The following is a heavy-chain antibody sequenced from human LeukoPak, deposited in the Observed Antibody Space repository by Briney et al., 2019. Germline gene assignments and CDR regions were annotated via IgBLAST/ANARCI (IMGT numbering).Heavy chain of an antibody. D-gene: IGHD5-18*01. V-gene: IGHV3-9*01. J-gene: IGHJ4*02. CDR2: ISWNSGSI. CDR1: GFTFDDYA. Sequence: GGSLRLSCAASGFTFDDYAMHWVRQAPGKGLEWVSGISWNSGSIGYADSVKGRFTISRDNAKNSLYLQMNSLRAEDTAVYYCAKDGPGIQLWGGGFDYWGQGTLVTVSS. CDR3: AKDGPGIQLWGGGFDY.